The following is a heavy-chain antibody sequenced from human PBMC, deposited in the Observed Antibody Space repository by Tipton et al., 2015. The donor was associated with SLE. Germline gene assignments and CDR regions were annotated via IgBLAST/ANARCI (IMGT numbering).Heavy chain of an antibody. D-gene: IGHD4-11*01. CDR1: GGSISSSSYY. J-gene: IGHJ6*03. V-gene: IGHV4-39*02. CDR3: ARETPVTTRVVYYYYMDV. Sequence: GLVKPSETLSLTCTVSGGSISSSSYYWGWIRQPPGKEPEWIGRVYYSGSTYYTPSLKSRVTTSADTSKNQFSLGLYSVTVEDTAFYYCARETPVTTRVVYYYYMDVWGKGTTVTISS. CDR2: VYYSGST.